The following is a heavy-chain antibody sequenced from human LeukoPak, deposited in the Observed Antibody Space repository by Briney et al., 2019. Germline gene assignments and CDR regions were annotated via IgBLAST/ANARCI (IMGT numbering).Heavy chain of an antibody. Sequence: PGGSLRLSCAASGFTFSSYEMNWVRQAPGKGLEWVSYISSSGSTIYYADSVKGRFTISRDNAKNSLYLQMNSLRAEDTAVYYCARERMVRGAIYYYYYGMDVWGQGTTVTASS. CDR1: GFTFSSYE. CDR3: ARERMVRGAIYYYYYGMDV. J-gene: IGHJ6*02. CDR2: ISSSGSTI. V-gene: IGHV3-48*03. D-gene: IGHD3-10*01.